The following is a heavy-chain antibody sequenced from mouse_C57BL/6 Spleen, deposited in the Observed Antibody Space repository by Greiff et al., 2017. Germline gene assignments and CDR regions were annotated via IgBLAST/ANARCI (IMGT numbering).Heavy chain of an antibody. J-gene: IGHJ3*01. CDR1: GFSFNTYA. Sequence: EVHLVESGGGLVQPKGSLKLSCAASGFSFNTYAMNWVRQAPGKGLEWVARIRSKSNNYATYYADSVKDRFTISRDDSESMLYLQMNNLKTEDTAMYYCVSDYGGFAYWGQGTLVTVSA. CDR3: VSDYGGFAY. D-gene: IGHD1-1*02. CDR2: IRSKSNNYAT. V-gene: IGHV10-1*01.